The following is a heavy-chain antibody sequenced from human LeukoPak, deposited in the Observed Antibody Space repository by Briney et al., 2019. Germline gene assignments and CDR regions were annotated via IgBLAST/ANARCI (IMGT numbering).Heavy chain of an antibody. CDR2: ISSSSSSI. V-gene: IGHV3-21*01. CDR3: ARASGDIVETATMGSY. Sequence: GFLRLSCAASGFTFNSYSMNWVRQAPGKGLEWVSSISSSSSSIYYADSVKGRFTISRDNAKNSLYLQMNSLRAEDTAVYYCARASGDIVETATMGSYWGQGTLVTVSS. CDR1: GFTFNSYS. J-gene: IGHJ4*02. D-gene: IGHD5-18*01.